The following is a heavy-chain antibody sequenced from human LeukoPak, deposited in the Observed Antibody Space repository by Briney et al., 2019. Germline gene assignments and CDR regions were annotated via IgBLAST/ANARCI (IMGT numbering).Heavy chain of an antibody. D-gene: IGHD6-25*01. Sequence: RPGGSLRLSCAASGFTFSSYSMNWVRQAPGKGLEWVSTIGGGGATTYYADSVKGRFTISRDNSKNTLYLQMNSLRAEDTAVYYCAKPSKDKIAAGQMYYDYWGQGTLVTVSS. J-gene: IGHJ4*02. V-gene: IGHV3-23*01. CDR3: AKPSKDKIAAGQMYYDY. CDR1: GFTFSSYS. CDR2: IGGGGATT.